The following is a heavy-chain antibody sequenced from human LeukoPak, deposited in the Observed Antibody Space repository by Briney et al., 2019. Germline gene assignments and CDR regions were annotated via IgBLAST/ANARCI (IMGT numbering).Heavy chain of an antibody. CDR2: ISGSGGST. CDR3: AKDRVAVAGTGRADYYYYYMDV. J-gene: IGHJ6*03. Sequence: PGGSLRLPCAASGFTFSSYAVSWVRQAPGKGLEWVSAISGSGGSTYYADSVKGRFTISRDNSKNTLYLQMNSLRAEDTAVYYCAKDRVAVAGTGRADYYYYYMDVWGKGTTVTVSS. D-gene: IGHD6-19*01. V-gene: IGHV3-23*01. CDR1: GFTFSSYA.